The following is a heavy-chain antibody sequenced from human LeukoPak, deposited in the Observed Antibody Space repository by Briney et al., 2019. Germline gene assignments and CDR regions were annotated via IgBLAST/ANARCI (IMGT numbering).Heavy chain of an antibody. CDR1: GFTFSNAW. CDR2: IKSKTDGGTT. V-gene: IGHV3-15*01. D-gene: IGHD3-3*01. J-gene: IGHJ4*02. Sequence: PGGSLRLSCAASGFTFSNAWMSWVRQAPGKGLEWVGRIKSKTDGGTTDYAAPVKGRFTISRDDSKNTLYLQMNSLKTEDTAVYYCTTDLSNFWSGYWSYRGQGTLVTVSS. CDR3: TTDLSNFWSGYWSY.